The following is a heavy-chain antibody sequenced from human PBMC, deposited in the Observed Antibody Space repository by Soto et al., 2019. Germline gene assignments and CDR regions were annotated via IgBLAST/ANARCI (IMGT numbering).Heavy chain of an antibody. Sequence: QEQLVESGGGMVHPGTSLRLSCVTSGISLTAHGMHWVRQAPGEGLEWVALSWYDGKTFYGDSVKGRFTISRDTSTVFLDMRSLRPDDTAVYFCARVRNNNDKRLDVWGQGTTVIVS. D-gene: IGHD2-8*01. CDR2: SWYDGKT. CDR3: ARVRNNNDKRLDV. V-gene: IGHV3-33*01. CDR1: GISLTAHG. J-gene: IGHJ6*02.